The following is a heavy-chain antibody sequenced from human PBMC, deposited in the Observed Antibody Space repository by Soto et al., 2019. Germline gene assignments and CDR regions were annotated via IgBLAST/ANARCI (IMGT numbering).Heavy chain of an antibody. Sequence: QVQLVQSGAEVKKPGSSVKVSCKASGGTFSSYAISWVRQAPGQGLEWMGGIIPSFGTANYAQKFQGRVTITADESTSTAYMELSSLRSEDTAVYYCARGYCSGGSCYGDPAEYFQHWGQGTLVTVSS. J-gene: IGHJ1*01. CDR1: GGTFSSYA. CDR2: IIPSFGTA. CDR3: ARGYCSGGSCYGDPAEYFQH. D-gene: IGHD2-15*01. V-gene: IGHV1-69*01.